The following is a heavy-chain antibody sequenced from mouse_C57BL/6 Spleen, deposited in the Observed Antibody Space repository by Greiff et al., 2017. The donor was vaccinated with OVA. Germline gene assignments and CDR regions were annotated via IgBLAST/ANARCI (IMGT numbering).Heavy chain of an antibody. CDR3: ARAGRGDAMDY. J-gene: IGHJ4*01. V-gene: IGHV1-59*01. Sequence: QVQLQQPGAELVRPGTSVKLSCKASGYTFTSYWMHWVKQRPGQGLEWIGVIDPSDSSTNYNPKFKGKATLTVDTSSSTAYMQLSSLTSEDSAVYYCARAGRGDAMDYWGQGTSVTVSS. D-gene: IGHD1-1*01. CDR2: IDPSDSST. CDR1: GYTFTSYW.